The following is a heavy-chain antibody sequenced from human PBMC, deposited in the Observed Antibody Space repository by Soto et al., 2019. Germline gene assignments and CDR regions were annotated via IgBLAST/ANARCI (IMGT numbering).Heavy chain of an antibody. Sequence: QVQLVESGGGVVQPGRSLRLSCAASGFTFSSYGMHWVRQAPGKGLEWVAVISYDGSNKYYADSVKGRFTISRDNSKNKRYPQMNSLKAEDTAVYYCAKDRNYYDSSGSDYWGQGTLVTVS. CDR3: AKDRNYYDSSGSDY. CDR1: GFTFSSYG. CDR2: ISYDGSNK. J-gene: IGHJ4*02. V-gene: IGHV3-30*18. D-gene: IGHD3-22*01.